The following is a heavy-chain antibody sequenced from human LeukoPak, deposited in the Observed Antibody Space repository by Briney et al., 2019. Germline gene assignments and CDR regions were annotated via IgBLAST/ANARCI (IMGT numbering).Heavy chain of an antibody. CDR3: ARDRTASSLTDP. Sequence: GASVKVSCKASEYIFTNYDLHWVRQAPGQGLEWMGIIHPSGGSTAYAQKFQGRVTMTRDTSTSTVYIELSSLRSEDTAVYYCARDRTASSLTDPTGQGTLVTVSS. D-gene: IGHD2-8*02. CDR2: IHPSGGST. CDR1: EYIFTNYD. V-gene: IGHV1-46*01. J-gene: IGHJ5*02.